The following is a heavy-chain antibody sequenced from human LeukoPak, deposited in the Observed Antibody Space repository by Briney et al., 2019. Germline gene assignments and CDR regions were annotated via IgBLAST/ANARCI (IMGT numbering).Heavy chain of an antibody. J-gene: IGHJ4*02. CDR3: ARDPTAYYYDSSDSK. Sequence: GGSLRLSCAASGFTFSSNTMNWVRQAPGKGLEWVSSISSTRIYIYYADSVKGRFTISRDNAKNSLYLQMDSLRAEDTAVYYCARDPTAYYYDSSDSKWGQGTLVTVSS. V-gene: IGHV3-21*01. D-gene: IGHD3-22*01. CDR2: ISSTRIYI. CDR1: GFTFSSNT.